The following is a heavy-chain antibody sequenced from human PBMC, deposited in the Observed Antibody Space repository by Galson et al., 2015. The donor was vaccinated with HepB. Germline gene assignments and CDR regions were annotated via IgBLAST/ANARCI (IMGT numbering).Heavy chain of an antibody. Sequence: SLRLSCAASGFTFSSYSMNWVRQAPGKGLEWVSYISSSSSTIYYAVSVKGRFTISRDNAKNSLYLQMNSLRAEDTAVYYCARDHRKTYYYMDVWGKGTTVTVSS. CDR2: ISSSSSTI. J-gene: IGHJ6*03. CDR1: GFTFSSYS. V-gene: IGHV3-48*01. CDR3: ARDHRKTYYYMDV.